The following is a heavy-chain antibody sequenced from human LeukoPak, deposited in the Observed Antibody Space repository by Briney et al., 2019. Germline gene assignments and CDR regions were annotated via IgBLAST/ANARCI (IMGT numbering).Heavy chain of an antibody. CDR2: IYPGDPDT. Sequence: GESLKIYCKGSGYSFSKYWIGWVRQRPGKGLEWMGIIYPGDPDTRYSPSFQGQVTISADKSISVAYLQWSSLKASDSAMYYCASRTDHDYNNHEYNIDSWGQGTLVTVSS. CDR1: GYSFSKYW. V-gene: IGHV5-51*01. CDR3: ASRTDHDYNNHEYNIDS. D-gene: IGHD4-11*01. J-gene: IGHJ4*02.